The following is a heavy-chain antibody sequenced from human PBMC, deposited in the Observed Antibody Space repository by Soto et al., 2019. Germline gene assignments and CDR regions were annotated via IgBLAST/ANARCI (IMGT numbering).Heavy chain of an antibody. CDR3: ARVSLGASTIAAYSYYGMDV. CDR1: GFTFSSYA. Sequence: EIQLLESGGALVQPGGSLRLSCAASGFTFSSYAMTWVRQAPGKGLEWVSGISGSAGSTHYADSVKGRSIISRDNSKTTLSLQINNLRAEDTAVYYCARVSLGASTIAAYSYYGMDVWGQGTTVTVSS. V-gene: IGHV3-23*01. CDR2: ISGSAGST. J-gene: IGHJ6*02. D-gene: IGHD1-26*01.